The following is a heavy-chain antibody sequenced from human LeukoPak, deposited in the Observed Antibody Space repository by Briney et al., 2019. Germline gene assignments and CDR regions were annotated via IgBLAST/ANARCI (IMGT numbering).Heavy chain of an antibody. J-gene: IGHJ5*02. CDR2: IYYSGRT. Sequence: SETLSLTCTVSGGSISSYFWSWVRQPPGKGLEWIGYIYYSGRTSYNPSLKSRVTISVDTSKNQFSLRLSSVTAADTAVYYCARYATPGGPNWFVPWGEGTLVTVSS. D-gene: IGHD2-15*01. CDR1: GGSISSYF. CDR3: ARYATPGGPNWFVP. V-gene: IGHV4-59*01.